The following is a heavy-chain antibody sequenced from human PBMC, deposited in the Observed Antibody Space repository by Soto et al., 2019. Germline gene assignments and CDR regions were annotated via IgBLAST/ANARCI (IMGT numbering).Heavy chain of an antibody. CDR1: GGSIGSYY. D-gene: IGHD6-19*01. V-gene: IGHV4-59*01. CDR2: IYYSGST. J-gene: IGHJ5*02. CDR3: ARALSTHIAVAGMGYFEA. Sequence: SETLSLTCTVSGGSIGSYYWSWIRQPPGKGLEWIGYIYYSGSTNYNPSLKSRVTISVDTSKNQFSLKLSSVTAADTAVYYCARALSTHIAVAGMGYFEAWGPGTLVT.